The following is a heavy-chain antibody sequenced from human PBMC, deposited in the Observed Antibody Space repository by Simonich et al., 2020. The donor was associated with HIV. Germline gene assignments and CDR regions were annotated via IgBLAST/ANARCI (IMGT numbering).Heavy chain of an antibody. D-gene: IGHD6-19*01. CDR3: ARGVSSGWSYYYYYYYMDV. V-gene: IGHV1-18*01. CDR2: ISAYKGNT. CDR1: GYTFTSYG. J-gene: IGHJ6*03. Sequence: QVQLVQSGAEVKKPGASVKVSCKASGYTFTSYGISWVRQAPGQGLEWMGWISAYKGNTNYAQKPQGRVTMTTDTSTSTAYMELRSLRSDDTAVYYCARGVSSGWSYYYYYYYMDVWGKGTTVTVSS.